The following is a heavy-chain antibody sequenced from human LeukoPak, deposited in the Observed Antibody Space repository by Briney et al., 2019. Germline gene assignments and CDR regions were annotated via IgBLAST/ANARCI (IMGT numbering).Heavy chain of an antibody. Sequence: PGGSLRLSCAASGFTVSSNYMSWVRQAPGKGLEWVSAISGSGGSTYYADSVKGRFTISRDNSKNTLYLQMNSLRAEDTAVYYCAKTSGSYYVAFDIWGQGTMVTVSS. D-gene: IGHD1-26*01. CDR3: AKTSGSYYVAFDI. V-gene: IGHV3-23*01. CDR2: ISGSGGST. CDR1: GFTVSSNY. J-gene: IGHJ3*02.